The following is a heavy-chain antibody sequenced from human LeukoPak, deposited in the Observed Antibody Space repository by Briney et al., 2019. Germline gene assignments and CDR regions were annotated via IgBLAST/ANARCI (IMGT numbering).Heavy chain of an antibody. CDR3: ARSPASASFFDH. J-gene: IGHJ4*02. V-gene: IGHV4-59*01. CDR2: IHYSGST. D-gene: IGHD1-26*01. CDR1: GGSISSYY. Sequence: PSETLSLTCTVSGGSISSYYWSWIRQPPGKGLEWIGYIHYSGSTNYNPSLKSRLTISVDTSKNQVSLKLSSVTAADTAVYYCARSPASASFFDHWGQGTLVTVSS.